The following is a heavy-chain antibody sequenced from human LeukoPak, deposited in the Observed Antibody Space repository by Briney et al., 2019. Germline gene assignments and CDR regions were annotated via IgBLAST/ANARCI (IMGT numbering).Heavy chain of an antibody. CDR1: GYSISSGFY. CDR2: MFHSGST. Sequence: PSETLSLTCTVSGYSISSGFYWGWIRQPPGKGLEWIGSMFHSGSTYYNPSLKSRVTIPVDTSKNQFSLKLSSVTAADTAVYYCARAPLEDSRARYYFDYWGQGTLVTVSS. D-gene: IGHD3-22*01. J-gene: IGHJ4*02. CDR3: ARAPLEDSRARYYFDY. V-gene: IGHV4-38-2*02.